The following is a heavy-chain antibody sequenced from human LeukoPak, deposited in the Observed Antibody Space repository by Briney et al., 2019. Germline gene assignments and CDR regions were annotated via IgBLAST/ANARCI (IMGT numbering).Heavy chain of an antibody. V-gene: IGHV3-11*04. D-gene: IGHD6-13*01. Sequence: GGSLRLSCAASGFTFSDYYMSWIRQAPGKGLEWVSYISSSGSTIYYADSVKGRFTISRDDAKNSLYLQMNSLRAEDTAVYYCARCVSSSREHNWFDPWGQGTLVTVSS. CDR3: ARCVSSSREHNWFDP. J-gene: IGHJ5*02. CDR1: GFTFSDYY. CDR2: ISSSGSTI.